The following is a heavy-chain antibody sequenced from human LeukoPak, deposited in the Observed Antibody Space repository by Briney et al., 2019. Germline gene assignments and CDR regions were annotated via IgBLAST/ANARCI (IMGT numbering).Heavy chain of an antibody. CDR2: IKSDGGT. J-gene: IGHJ1*01. D-gene: IGHD3-22*01. CDR1: GFTFSTYW. V-gene: IGHV3-74*01. Sequence: GGSLRLSCAASGFTFSTYWMHWVRQAPGKGLVWVSRIKSDGGTSYADSVKGRFTISRDNAKKTVSLQMNSLRPEDTGVYYCARAPSEIGGYYPEYFQHWGQGTLVTVSS. CDR3: ARAPSEIGGYYPEYFQH.